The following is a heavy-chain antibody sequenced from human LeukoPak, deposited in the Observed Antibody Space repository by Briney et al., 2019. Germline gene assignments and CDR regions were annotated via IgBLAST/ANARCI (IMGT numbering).Heavy chain of an antibody. V-gene: IGHV3-74*01. CDR1: GFTFSSHL. CDR2: INPDGSGT. Sequence: PGGSLRLSCAASGFTFSSHLMHWVRQARGKGLVWLSHINPDGSGTSYAASVKGRFTISRDNAKNTLFLQMDSLRGEDTAVYYCTTGTLRGQGTPVTVSS. J-gene: IGHJ4*02. CDR3: TTGTL.